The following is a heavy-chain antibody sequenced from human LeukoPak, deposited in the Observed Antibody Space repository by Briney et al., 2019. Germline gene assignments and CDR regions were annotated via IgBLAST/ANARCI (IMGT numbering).Heavy chain of an antibody. V-gene: IGHV3-53*01. CDR1: GFTVSSNY. CDR2: IYSGCST. Sequence: GGSLRLSCAASGFTVSSNYMSWVRQAPGKGLEGVSVIYSGCSTYYADSVKGRFTISRDNSKNTLYLQMNSLRAEDTAVYYCARESYDSSGWEALVIWGQGTMVTVSS. CDR3: ARESYDSSGWEALVI. J-gene: IGHJ3*02. D-gene: IGHD3-22*01.